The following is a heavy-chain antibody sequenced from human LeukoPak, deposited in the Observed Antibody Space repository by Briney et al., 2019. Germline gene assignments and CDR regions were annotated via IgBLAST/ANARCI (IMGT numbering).Heavy chain of an antibody. J-gene: IGHJ1*01. CDR2: IWPDDPDT. V-gene: IGHV5-51*01. Sequence: GESLKISCEDSGYSFGSYWIGWVRQMPGKGLEWMGIIWPDDPDTRYSPSFQGQVTISADKSISTAYLQWSSLKASDTAMYYCARLSSSSDPYEYFQHWGQGTLVTVSS. CDR3: ARLSSSSDPYEYFQH. CDR1: GYSFGSYW. D-gene: IGHD6-6*01.